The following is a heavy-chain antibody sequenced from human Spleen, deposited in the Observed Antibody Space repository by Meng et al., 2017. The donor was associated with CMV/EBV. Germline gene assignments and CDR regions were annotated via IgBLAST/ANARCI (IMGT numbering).Heavy chain of an antibody. CDR3: ARDRPTSGTFDY. CDR2: ISSDGNNK. Sequence: SCAASGVTFSNYAMQWVRQAPGKGLEWVAVISSDGNNKFYTDSVKGRFTISRDTSKSTLFLQMNSLRAEDTAVYYCARDRPTSGTFDYWGQGTLVTVSS. V-gene: IGHV3-30*04. D-gene: IGHD1-1*01. J-gene: IGHJ4*02. CDR1: GVTFSNYA.